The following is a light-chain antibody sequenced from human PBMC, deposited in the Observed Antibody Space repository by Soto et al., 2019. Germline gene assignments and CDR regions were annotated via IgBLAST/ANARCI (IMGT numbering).Light chain of an antibody. Sequence: DIQMTQSPASLSASVEDRVTNTCRASQTVRTYLNWYQQKPGKAPKLLIYAASNLQSGVPSRFSGSGSGTDFTLTITSLRPEDFATYWCQQSYNTPVTFGQGTRLEI. V-gene: IGKV1-39*01. CDR1: QTVRTY. CDR3: QQSYNTPVT. J-gene: IGKJ5*01. CDR2: AAS.